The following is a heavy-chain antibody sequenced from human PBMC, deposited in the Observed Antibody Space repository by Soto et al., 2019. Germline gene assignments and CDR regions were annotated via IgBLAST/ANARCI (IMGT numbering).Heavy chain of an antibody. CDR3: ARGSWWLRFGIQLWQTYLDY. D-gene: IGHD5-18*01. CDR1: GFTFSSYA. Sequence: PGGSLRLSCAASGFTFSSYAMHWVRQAPGKGLEWVAVISYDGSNKYYADSVKGRFTISRDNSKNTLYLQMNSLRAEDTAVYYCARGSWWLRFGIQLWQTYLDYWGQGTLVTVSS. CDR2: ISYDGSNK. J-gene: IGHJ4*02. V-gene: IGHV3-30-3*01.